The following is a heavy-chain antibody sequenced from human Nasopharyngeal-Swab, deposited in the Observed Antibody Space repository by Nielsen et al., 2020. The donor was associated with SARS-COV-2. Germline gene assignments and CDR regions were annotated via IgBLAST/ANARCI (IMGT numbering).Heavy chain of an antibody. J-gene: IGHJ5*02. CDR2: INTNTGNP. D-gene: IGHD6-13*01. CDR1: GYTFTSYA. Sequence: ASVKVSCKAYGYTFTSYAMNWARQAPGQGLEWMGWINTNTGNPTYAQGFTGQFVFSLDTSVSTAYLQISSLKAEDTAMYYCARAGSSLTGRWFDPWGQGTLVTVSS. V-gene: IGHV7-4-1*02. CDR3: ARAGSSLTGRWFDP.